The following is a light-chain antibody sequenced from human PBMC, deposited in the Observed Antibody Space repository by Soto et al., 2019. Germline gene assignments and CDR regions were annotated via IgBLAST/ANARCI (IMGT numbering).Light chain of an antibody. J-gene: IGLJ2*01. CDR1: SSDIGAYNF. Sequence: QSALTQPGSVSGSPGQTITISCTGTSSDIGAYNFVSWYQQHPGKAPKLMLYDVNIRPSGVSNRFSGSKSGNTASLTISGLQAEYEADYYCTSWTTSTTMIFGGGTKVTVL. CDR2: DVN. V-gene: IGLV2-14*03. CDR3: TSWTTSTTMI.